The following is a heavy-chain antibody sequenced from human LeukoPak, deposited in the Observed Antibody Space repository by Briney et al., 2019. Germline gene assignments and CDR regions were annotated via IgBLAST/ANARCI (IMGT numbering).Heavy chain of an antibody. CDR3: ARGPPAVTTNTYA. Sequence: GGSLRLSCAASGFTVDNNYMNWVRQAPGKGLEWVSLIYSGGTTSYADSVKGRFTISRDNSKNTRYLQMNSLRVEDTTVYYCARGPPAVTTNTYAWGQGTLVTVSS. CDR1: GFTVDNNY. V-gene: IGHV3-66*01. D-gene: IGHD1-1*01. J-gene: IGHJ5*02. CDR2: IYSGGTT.